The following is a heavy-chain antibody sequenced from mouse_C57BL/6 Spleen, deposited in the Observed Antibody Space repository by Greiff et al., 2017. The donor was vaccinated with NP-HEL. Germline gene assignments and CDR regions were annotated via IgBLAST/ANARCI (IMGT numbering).Heavy chain of an antibody. CDR1: GYTFTSYW. J-gene: IGHJ2*01. CDR2: IDPNSGGT. V-gene: IGHV1-72*01. D-gene: IGHD1-1*01. CDR3: ARYYYGSSYDYFDY. Sequence: QVQLQQPGAELVKPGASVKLSCKASGYTFTSYWMHWVKQRPGRGLEWIGRIDPNSGGTKYNEKFKSKATLTVDKPSSTAYMPLSSLTSEDSAVYYCARYYYGSSYDYFDYWGQGTTLTVSS.